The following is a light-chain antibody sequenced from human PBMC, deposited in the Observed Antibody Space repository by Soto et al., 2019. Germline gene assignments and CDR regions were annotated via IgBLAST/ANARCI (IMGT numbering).Light chain of an antibody. CDR2: EVS. CDR1: STDVGGYNY. J-gene: IGLJ1*01. CDR3: SSYAGNNIHYV. V-gene: IGLV2-8*01. Sequence: QSVLTQPPSASGSAGQSVTISCTGTSTDVGGYNYVSWYQQHPGKAPKLMIYEVSKRPSGVPDRFSGSKSGNTASLTVSGLQAEYEADYYCSSYAGNNIHYVFGTGTKLTVL.